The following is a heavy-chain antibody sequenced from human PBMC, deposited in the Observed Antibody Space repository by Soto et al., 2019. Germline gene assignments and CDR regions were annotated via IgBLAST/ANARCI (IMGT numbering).Heavy chain of an antibody. CDR1: GFTFSSYA. D-gene: IGHD3-10*01. V-gene: IGHV3-23*01. J-gene: IGHJ4*02. CDR3: AKDPYYGSGWEDY. Sequence: EVQLLESGGGLVQPGGSLRLSCAASGFTFSSYAMSWVRQAPGKGLEWVSAISGSGGSTYYADSVKGRFTISRDNSKNTLYLQMISLRAEDTAVYYCAKDPYYGSGWEDYWGQGTLVTVSS. CDR2: ISGSGGST.